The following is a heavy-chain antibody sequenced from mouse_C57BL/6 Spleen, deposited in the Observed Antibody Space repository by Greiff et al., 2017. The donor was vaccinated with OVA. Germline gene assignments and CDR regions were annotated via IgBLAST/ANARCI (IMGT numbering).Heavy chain of an antibody. V-gene: IGHV5-4*01. J-gene: IGHJ1*03. D-gene: IGHD2-14*01. CDR1: GFTFSSYA. CDR3: AREAGTRYFDV. CDR2: ISDGGSYT. Sequence: DVKLVESGGGLVKPGGSLKLSCAASGFTFSSYAMSWVRQTPEKRLEWVATISDGGSYTYYPDNVKGRFTISRDNAKNNLYLQMSHLKSEDTAMYYCAREAGTRYFDVWGTGTTVTVSS.